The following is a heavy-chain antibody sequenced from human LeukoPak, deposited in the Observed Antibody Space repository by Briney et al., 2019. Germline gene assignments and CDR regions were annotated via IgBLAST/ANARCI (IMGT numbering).Heavy chain of an antibody. CDR3: ARYADSSGSHRRPAFDY. Sequence: SVKVSRKASGYTFTSYGISWVRQAPGQGLEWMGGIIPIFGTANYAQKFQGRVTITADKSTSTAYMELSSLRSEDTAVYYCARYADSSGSHRRPAFDYWGQGILVTVSS. CDR1: GYTFTSYG. D-gene: IGHD3-22*01. V-gene: IGHV1-69*06. CDR2: IIPIFGTA. J-gene: IGHJ4*02.